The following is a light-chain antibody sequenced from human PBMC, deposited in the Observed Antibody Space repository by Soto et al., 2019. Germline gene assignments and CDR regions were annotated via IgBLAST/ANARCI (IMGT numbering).Light chain of an antibody. Sequence: EIVLTQSPGTLSLSPGERATLSCRASQSVSSSYLAWYQQKPGQAPRILIYGASSRATAIPDRFSGSGSGTDFTLTISRLEPEDFAVYYCQQYGSSLYTFGQGTKLEIK. CDR2: GAS. CDR3: QQYGSSLYT. V-gene: IGKV3-20*01. CDR1: QSVSSSY. J-gene: IGKJ2*01.